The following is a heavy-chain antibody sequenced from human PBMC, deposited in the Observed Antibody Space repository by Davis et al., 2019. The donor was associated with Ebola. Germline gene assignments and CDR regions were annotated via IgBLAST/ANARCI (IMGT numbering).Heavy chain of an antibody. V-gene: IGHV3-23*01. Sequence: PGGSLRLSCAASGFTFSSYAMSWVRQAPGKGLEWVSAISGSGGSTYYADSVKGRFTISRDNSKNTLYLQMNSLRAEDTAVYYCANNIGGLLWFGELLLVPHWGQGTLVTVSS. CDR3: ANNIGGLLWFGELLLVPH. J-gene: IGHJ4*02. CDR1: GFTFSSYA. CDR2: ISGSGGST. D-gene: IGHD3-10*01.